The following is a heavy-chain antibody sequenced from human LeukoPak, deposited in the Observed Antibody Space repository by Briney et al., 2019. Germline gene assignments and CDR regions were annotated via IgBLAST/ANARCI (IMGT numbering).Heavy chain of an antibody. V-gene: IGHV4-38-2*02. J-gene: IGHJ4*02. CDR2: IYHSGST. CDR1: GASMSNYY. CDR3: ARAYSSGRYYFDY. D-gene: IGHD6-19*01. Sequence: SETLSLTCNVSGASMSNYYWVWIRQPPGKGLEWIGSIYHSGSTYYNPSLKSRVTISVDTSKNQFSLKLSSVTAADTAVYYCARAYSSGRYYFDYWGQGTLVTVSS.